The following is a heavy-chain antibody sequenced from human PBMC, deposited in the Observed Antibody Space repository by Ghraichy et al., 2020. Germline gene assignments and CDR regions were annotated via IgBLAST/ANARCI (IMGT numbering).Heavy chain of an antibody. D-gene: IGHD5-12*01. CDR1: GYSFTSYW. Sequence: GESLNISCKGSGYSFTSYWIGWVHQMPGKGLEWMAIMFPADSDIRYSPSFQGQVTISADESISTAYLQWSSLKASDTAMYYCARWGVATSGMDVWGQGTTVTVSS. J-gene: IGHJ6*02. V-gene: IGHV5-51*07. CDR2: MFPADSDI. CDR3: ARWGVATSGMDV.